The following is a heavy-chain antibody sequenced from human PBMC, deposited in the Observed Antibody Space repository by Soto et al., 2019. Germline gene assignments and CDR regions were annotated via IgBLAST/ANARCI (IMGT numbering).Heavy chain of an antibody. J-gene: IGHJ4*02. CDR1: GGSMRNYF. Sequence: SETLSLTCTVSGGSMRNYFWTWIRQPPGKGLEWIGYIHYSGTTSFFPSYNPSLRSRVTISEDTSKNQSSLKLLSVTTADTAVYFCAAGEASSRNLAPYYLDFWGQGTLVTVSS. CDR3: AAGEASSRNLAPYYLDF. V-gene: IGHV4-59*01. CDR2: IHYSGTT. D-gene: IGHD6-13*01.